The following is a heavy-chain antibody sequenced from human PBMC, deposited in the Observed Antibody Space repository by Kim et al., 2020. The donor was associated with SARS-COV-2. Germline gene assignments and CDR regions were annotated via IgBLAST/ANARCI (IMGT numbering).Heavy chain of an antibody. V-gene: IGHV5-51*01. CDR1: GYSFTSYW. CDR2: IYVGDSDA. D-gene: IGHD3-10*01. Sequence: GESLKISCKGSGYSFTSYWIGWVRQMPGKGLEWMGVIYVGDSDARYIPSFQGLVTISADKSISTAYLQWSSLRASDTAIYYCARLGGGGLVRAKDRYTYGLDVWGQGTTVTVSS. J-gene: IGHJ6*02. CDR3: ARLGGGGLVRAKDRYTYGLDV.